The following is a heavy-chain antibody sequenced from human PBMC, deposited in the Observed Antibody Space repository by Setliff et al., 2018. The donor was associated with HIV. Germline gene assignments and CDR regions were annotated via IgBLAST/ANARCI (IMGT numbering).Heavy chain of an antibody. CDR2: ISGYDGDT. J-gene: IGHJ6*04. V-gene: IGHV1-18*01. Sequence: ASVKVSCKASGYTFTSYGVSWVRQAPGQGLEWMGWISGYDGDTHYVQKFQGRVTMTIDPSTRTAYMEVRSLRSDDTAVYYCTRTTNGDSSYYLYYFFMDVWGKGTTVTVSS. D-gene: IGHD4-17*01. CDR1: GYTFTSYG. CDR3: TRTTNGDSSYYLYYFFMDV.